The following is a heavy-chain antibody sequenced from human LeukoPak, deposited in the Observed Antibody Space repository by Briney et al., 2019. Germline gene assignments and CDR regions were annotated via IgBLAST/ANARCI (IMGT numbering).Heavy chain of an antibody. CDR1: GYTFTTYW. CDR3: ARPVDYGDYSGAFDI. CDR2: IYPGDSDT. D-gene: IGHD4-17*01. Sequence: KVGESLKISCKGSGYTFTTYWIGWVRQMPGKGLEWMGIIYPGDSDTTYSPSFQGQVTISADKSISTAYLHWSSLKASDTAMYFCARPVDYGDYSGAFDIWGQGTMVTVSS. V-gene: IGHV5-51*01. J-gene: IGHJ3*02.